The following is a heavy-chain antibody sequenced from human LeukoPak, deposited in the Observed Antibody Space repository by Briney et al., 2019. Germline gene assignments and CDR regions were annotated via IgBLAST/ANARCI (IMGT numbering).Heavy chain of an antibody. V-gene: IGHV3-48*03. CDR1: GFSFSSYE. CDR3: AREGHTTGWPPFDF. J-gene: IGHJ4*02. CDR2: SNRRGSTT. D-gene: IGHD2/OR15-2a*01. Sequence: GGSLRLSCAASGFSFSSYEMNWVRQAPGKGLEWVSHSNRRGSTTYYADSVRGLFTISRDNAKNSLYLQMNSLRAEDTAVYYCAREGHTTGWPPFDFWGQGTLVTVSS.